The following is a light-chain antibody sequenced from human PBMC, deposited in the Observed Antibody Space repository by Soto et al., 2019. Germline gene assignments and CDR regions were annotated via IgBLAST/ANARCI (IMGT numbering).Light chain of an antibody. CDR1: QSVSSY. CDR2: DPY. V-gene: IGKV3-11*01. CDR3: QPRSNGPLP. Sequence: PGERVTLSCRASQSVSSYFAWYPXHPGQXPALPVYDPYXXPPATPHXXTGSGSGTDFPLTISSRQPTDFAVYYCQPRSNGPLPFGQGTRRELK. J-gene: IGKJ5*01.